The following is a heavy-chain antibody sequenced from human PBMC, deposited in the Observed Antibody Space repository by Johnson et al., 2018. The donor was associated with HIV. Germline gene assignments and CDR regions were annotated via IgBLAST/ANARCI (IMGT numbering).Heavy chain of an antibody. CDR1: GFTFDDYA. CDR2: ISWNSGSI. CDR3: AKERIVGAIGDAFDI. V-gene: IGHV3-9*01. D-gene: IGHD1-26*01. J-gene: IGHJ3*02. Sequence: VQLVESGGGLVQPGRSLRLSCAASGFTFDDYAMHWVRQAPGKGLEWVSGISWNSGSIGYADSVKGRFTISRDNAKNSLYLQMNSLRAEDTAVYYCAKERIVGAIGDAFDIWGQGTMVTVSS.